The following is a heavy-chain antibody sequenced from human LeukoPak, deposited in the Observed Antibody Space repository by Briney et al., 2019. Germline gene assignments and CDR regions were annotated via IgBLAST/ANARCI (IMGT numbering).Heavy chain of an antibody. CDR2: IYTSGHA. V-gene: IGHV4-4*09. Sequence: SETLSLTCTVSGDSISSYYWTWIRQTPGNGLEWIGYIYTSGHANYNPSLKSRVTMSVDTSTNQFSLRLTSAIAADTAVYYCARLQNSYFWSGYLHNWFDPWGQGTLVTVSS. CDR1: GDSISSYY. CDR3: ARLQNSYFWSGYLHNWFDP. J-gene: IGHJ5*02. D-gene: IGHD3-3*01.